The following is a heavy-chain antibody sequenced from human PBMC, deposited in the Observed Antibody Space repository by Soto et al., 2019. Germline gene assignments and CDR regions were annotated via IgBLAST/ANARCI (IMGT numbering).Heavy chain of an antibody. CDR3: ARIADYAYYNMDV. CDR1: GFSLSNARMG. V-gene: IGHV2-26*01. Sequence: QVTLKESGPVLVKPTETLTLTCTVSGFSLSNARMGVSWIRQPPGKALEWLALLFSTDEKSYSTSLKSRLTISKDTSKSQVVLTMTNIDPVDTATYYCARIADYAYYNMDVWGKGTTVTVSS. J-gene: IGHJ6*03. CDR2: LFSTDEK.